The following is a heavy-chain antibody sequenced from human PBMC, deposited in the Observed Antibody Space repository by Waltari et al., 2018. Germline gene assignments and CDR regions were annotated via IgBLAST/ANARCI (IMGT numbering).Heavy chain of an antibody. D-gene: IGHD3-22*01. V-gene: IGHV3-48*04. J-gene: IGHJ4*02. CDR3: ARDGDYYDSSGYYHYFDY. CDR1: GFTFSSYS. Sequence: EVQLVESGGGLVQPGGSLRLSCAASGFTFSSYSMNWVRQAPGKGLEWVSYISSSSSTRYYADSVKGRFTISRDNAKNSLYLQMNSLRAEDTAVYYCARDGDYYDSSGYYHYFDYWGQGTLVTVSS. CDR2: ISSSSSTR.